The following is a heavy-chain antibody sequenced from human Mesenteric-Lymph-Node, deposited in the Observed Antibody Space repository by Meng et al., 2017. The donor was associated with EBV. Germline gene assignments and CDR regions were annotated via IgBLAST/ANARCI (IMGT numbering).Heavy chain of an antibody. J-gene: IGHJ2*01. CDR2: TYYRSKWYN. CDR3: ARGATSVFDL. Sequence: QVQLQQSGPGLVKPSKTLSLTCVISGDSVSSSSAAWTWIRQSPSRGLEWLGRTYYRSKWYNDYAVFVKSRITINPDTSKNQFSLQLNSVTPEDTAVYYCARGATSVFDLWGRGPLVTVYS. V-gene: IGHV6-1*01. CDR1: GDSVSSSSAA.